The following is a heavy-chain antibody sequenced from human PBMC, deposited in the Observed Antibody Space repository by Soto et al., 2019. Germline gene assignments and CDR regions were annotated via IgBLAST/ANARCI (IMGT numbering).Heavy chain of an antibody. J-gene: IGHJ1*01. D-gene: IGHD1-1*01. CDR2: INNDGSRT. CDR1: GFTFSNYW. Sequence: PGGSLILSCAASGFTFSNYWMHWVRQVPGAGLVWVSSINNDGSRTWYADSVRGRIAMSRDTARNLVYLQMNSLRAEDTAVSYYGATMENCGQG. V-gene: IGHV3-74*01. CDR3: GATMEN.